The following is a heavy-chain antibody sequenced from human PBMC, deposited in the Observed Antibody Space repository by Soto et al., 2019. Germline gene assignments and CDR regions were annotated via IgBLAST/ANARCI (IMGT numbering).Heavy chain of an antibody. CDR1: GDSVTSSY. J-gene: IGHJ4*02. CDR2: NYYIARA. CDR3: ARATSYTDSGFDS. V-gene: IGHV4-59*02. D-gene: IGHD6-25*01. Sequence: QVQLQESGPRILKPSETMSLTCVVSGDSVTSSYWSWIRQPPGKGLEWIGLNYYIARADYNHSFKSRATISVDTSKNLVSLKLTSVTAADTAVYFCARATSYTDSGFDSWGQGTLVTVSS.